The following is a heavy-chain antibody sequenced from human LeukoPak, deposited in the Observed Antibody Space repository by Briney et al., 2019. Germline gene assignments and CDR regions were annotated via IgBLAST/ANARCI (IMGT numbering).Heavy chain of an antibody. CDR2: INGSGDAT. Sequence: GGSQRLSCAVSGFLFSHYTMTWVRQGPGKGLEWVSSINGSGDATLYADSVMGRFTISRDNAKNTVSLQMKNLRAEDTAVYYCAKSDCGSDGCKLLNYWGQGTLVIASS. CDR3: AKSDCGSDGCKLLNY. CDR1: GFLFSHYT. V-gene: IGHV3-23*01. D-gene: IGHD3-10*01. J-gene: IGHJ4*02.